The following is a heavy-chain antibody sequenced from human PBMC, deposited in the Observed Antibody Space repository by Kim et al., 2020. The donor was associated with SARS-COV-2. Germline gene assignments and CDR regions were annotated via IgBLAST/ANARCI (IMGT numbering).Heavy chain of an antibody. CDR3: ARKRPLLNYDFWSGYRYYFDY. V-gene: IGHV4-34*01. CDR1: GGSFSGYY. D-gene: IGHD3-3*01. CDR2: INHSGST. J-gene: IGHJ4*02. Sequence: SETLSLTCAVYGGSFSGYYWSWIRQPPGKGLEWIGEINHSGSTNYNPSLKSRVTISVDTSKNQFSLKLSSVTAADTAVYYCARKRPLLNYDFWSGYRYYFDYWGQGTLVTVSS.